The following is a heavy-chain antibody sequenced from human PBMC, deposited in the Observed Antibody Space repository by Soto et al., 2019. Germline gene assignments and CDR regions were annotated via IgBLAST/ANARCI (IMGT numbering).Heavy chain of an antibody. J-gene: IGHJ4*02. CDR1: GGSISSGGYY. D-gene: IGHD1-26*01. CDR3: ARDSSGGSLY. Sequence: PSETLSLTCTVSGGSISSGGYYWSWIRQHPGKGLEWIGYIYYSGSTYYNPSLKSRVTISVDTSKNQFSLKLSSVTAADMAVYYCARDSSGGSLYWGQGTLVTVSS. CDR2: IYYSGST. V-gene: IGHV4-31*03.